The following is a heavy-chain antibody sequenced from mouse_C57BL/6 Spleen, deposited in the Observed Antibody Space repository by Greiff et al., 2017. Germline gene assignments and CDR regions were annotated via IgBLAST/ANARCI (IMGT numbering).Heavy chain of an antibody. CDR1: GFTFSDYG. Sequence: EVQLVESGGGLVKPGGSLKLSCAASGFTFSDYGMHWVRQAPEKGLEWVAYISSGSSTIYYADTVKGRFTISRDNAKYTLFLQMTSLRSEDTAMYYCARSMRYAMDYWGQGTSVTVSS. J-gene: IGHJ4*01. D-gene: IGHD2-3*01. CDR3: ARSMRYAMDY. V-gene: IGHV5-17*01. CDR2: ISSGSSTI.